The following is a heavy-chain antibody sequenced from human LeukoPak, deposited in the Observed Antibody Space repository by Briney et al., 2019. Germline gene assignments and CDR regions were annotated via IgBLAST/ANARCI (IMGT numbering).Heavy chain of an antibody. J-gene: IGHJ4*02. Sequence: ASVKVSCKASGYTFSTYGISWVRQVPGQGLEWMGWISGNNGHTNYAQSLQGRLTMTADTSTSTVYMELSRLRSDDTAVYYCARGPYDFWSGYLDYWGQGTLVTVSS. CDR2: ISGNNGHT. CDR1: GYTFSTYG. D-gene: IGHD3-3*01. V-gene: IGHV1-18*01. CDR3: ARGPYDFWSGYLDY.